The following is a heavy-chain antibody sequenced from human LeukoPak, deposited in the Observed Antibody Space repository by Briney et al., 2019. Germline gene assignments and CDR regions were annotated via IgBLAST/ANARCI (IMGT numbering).Heavy chain of an antibody. J-gene: IGHJ4*02. V-gene: IGHV1-18*01. CDR1: GYTFTNFG. D-gene: IGHD3-10*01. CDR2: VSAYNGDT. CDR3: ARDYNSWLKTDF. Sequence: ASVKVSCKTSGYTFTNFGISWVRQAPGQGLEWVGWVSAYNGDTKYAQKLQDRVTLIRDTSTATVYMELRSLRSDDAAVYYCARDYNSWLKTDFWGRGTLVAVSS.